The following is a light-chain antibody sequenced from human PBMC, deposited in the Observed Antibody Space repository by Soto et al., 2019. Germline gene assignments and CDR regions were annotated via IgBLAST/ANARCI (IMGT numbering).Light chain of an antibody. CDR3: AACDDSLNGYV. CDR2: NNN. Sequence: QSALTQPPSASETPGQRVTISCSGSSSNIGINTVDWFQQLPGTAPKLLIYNNNQRPSGVPDRFSGSKSGTSASLAISGLQSEDESDYYCAACDDSLNGYVFGTGPKVTGL. J-gene: IGLJ1*01. CDR1: SSNIGINT. V-gene: IGLV1-44*01.